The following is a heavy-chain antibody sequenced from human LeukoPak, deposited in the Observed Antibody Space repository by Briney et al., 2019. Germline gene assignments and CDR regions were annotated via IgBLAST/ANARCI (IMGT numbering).Heavy chain of an antibody. V-gene: IGHV3-23*01. CDR1: GFTFSNYV. Sequence: PGGSLRLSCAASGFTFSNYVMTWVRQAPGKGLEWVSSISSSGTSTYYADSVKGRFTISRDNSKNTLYLQMNSLRAEDTAVYYCAKDKRQSGFFDYWGQGTLVTVSS. CDR2: ISSSGTST. D-gene: IGHD7-27*01. J-gene: IGHJ4*02. CDR3: AKDKRQSGFFDY.